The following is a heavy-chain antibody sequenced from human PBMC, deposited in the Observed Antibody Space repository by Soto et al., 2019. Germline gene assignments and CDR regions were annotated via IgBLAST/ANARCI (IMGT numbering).Heavy chain of an antibody. CDR1: GYTFTYYH. CDR3: ARVPYSDGFLFYLDF. CDR2: INPNGGDT. D-gene: IGHD5-18*01. V-gene: IGHV1-46*01. Sequence: QVQLVQSGAEVKNPGASVKVSCKASGYTFTYYHVHWVRQAPGQGLEWMGIINPNGGDTTYAQKFQGRGTMTRDTYTSTVYMEVSSLRSEDTALYYCARVPYSDGFLFYLDFWGQGTLVTVSS. J-gene: IGHJ4*02.